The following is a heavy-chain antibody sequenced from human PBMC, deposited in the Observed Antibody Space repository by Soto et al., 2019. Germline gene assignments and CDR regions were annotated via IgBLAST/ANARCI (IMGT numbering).Heavy chain of an antibody. D-gene: IGHD2-21*01. J-gene: IGHJ4*02. CDR2: ISHSVSP. CDR1: GASISKGKW. CDR3: TRDGDYGYSLAY. Sequence: QVQLQESGPGLVKPSETLTLTCAVSGASISKGKWWSWVRQPPGKGLEWIGEISHSVSPNYNPSLRSRFTIEVDKSKNQCSLKFSVTAADTAMYYCTRDGDYGYSLAYWGQGTLVTVSS. V-gene: IGHV4-4*02.